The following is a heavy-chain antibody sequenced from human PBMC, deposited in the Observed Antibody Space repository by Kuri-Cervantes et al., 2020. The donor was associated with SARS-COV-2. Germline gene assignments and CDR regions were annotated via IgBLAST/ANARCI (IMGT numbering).Heavy chain of an antibody. Sequence: GESLKISCAAAGFTFSSYAMHWVRQAPGKGLEWVAVISYDGSNKYYADSAKGQFTISRDNSKNTLYLQMNSLRAEDTAVYYCARAGGGSYYGWFDPWGQGTLVTVSS. J-gene: IGHJ5*02. D-gene: IGHD1-26*01. V-gene: IGHV3-30-3*01. CDR1: GFTFSSYA. CDR2: ISYDGSNK. CDR3: ARAGGGSYYGWFDP.